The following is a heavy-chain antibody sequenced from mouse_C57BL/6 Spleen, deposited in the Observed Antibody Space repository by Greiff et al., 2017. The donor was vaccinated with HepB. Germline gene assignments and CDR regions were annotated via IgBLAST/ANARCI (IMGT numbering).Heavy chain of an antibody. V-gene: IGHV5-9-1*02. CDR1: GFTFSSYA. D-gene: IGHD1-1*01. Sequence: DVQLVESGEGLVKPGGSLKLSCAASGFTFSSYAMSWVRQTPEKRLEWVAYISSGGDYIYYADTVKGRFTISRDNARNTLYLQMSSLKSEDTAMYYCTRGHYYGSSDYWGQGTTLTVSS. J-gene: IGHJ2*01. CDR3: TRGHYYGSSDY. CDR2: ISSGGDYI.